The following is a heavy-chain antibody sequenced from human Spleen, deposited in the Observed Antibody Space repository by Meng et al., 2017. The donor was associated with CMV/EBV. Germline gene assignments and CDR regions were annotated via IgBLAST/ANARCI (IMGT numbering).Heavy chain of an antibody. Sequence: VPRVVAGGGVVQPGGSLRLSCAASGFTCSGYSMNWVRQAPGGGLEWVSAISGNSHHISYTDSVKGRFSISRDNAKNSLYLQMNNLSAEDTAVYYCARGDSSVYPIDYWGQGALVTVSS. J-gene: IGHJ4*02. CDR3: ARGDSSVYPIDY. CDR1: GFTCSGYS. CDR2: ISGNSHHI. D-gene: IGHD3-22*01. V-gene: IGHV3-21*01.